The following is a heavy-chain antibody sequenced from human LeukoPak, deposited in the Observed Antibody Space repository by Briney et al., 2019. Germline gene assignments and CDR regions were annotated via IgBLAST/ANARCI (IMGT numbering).Heavy chain of an antibody. Sequence: SETLSLTCTVSGGPVSSVSYYWSWIRQPPGKGLEWIGYIYYSGSTNYNPSLKSRVTISVDTSKNQFSLKLTSVTAADTAVYYCAREVTTVTTFDYWGQGTLVTVSS. CDR3: AREVTTVTTFDY. D-gene: IGHD4-17*01. V-gene: IGHV4-61*01. J-gene: IGHJ4*02. CDR1: GGPVSSVSYY. CDR2: IYYSGST.